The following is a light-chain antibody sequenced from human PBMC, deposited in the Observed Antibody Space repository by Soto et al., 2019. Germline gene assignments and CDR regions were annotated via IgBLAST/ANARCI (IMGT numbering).Light chain of an antibody. CDR1: SNDVGRYNQ. V-gene: IGLV2-23*01. CDR3: CSYVGSTTYV. Sequence: QSAVTQPACVSGSPGQSITISCTGSSNDVGRYNQVSWYQQHPGKAPKVMIYEGSQRPSGVSNRFSGSKSGNTASLTISGLQAEDEADYYCCSYVGSTTYVFGTGTKVTAL. J-gene: IGLJ1*01. CDR2: EGS.